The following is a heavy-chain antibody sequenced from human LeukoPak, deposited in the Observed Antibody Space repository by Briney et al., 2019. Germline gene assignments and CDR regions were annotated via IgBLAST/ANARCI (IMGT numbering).Heavy chain of an antibody. CDR3: ASSKDHYFHR. CDR1: GFTFSDSW. V-gene: IGHV3-7*05. J-gene: IGHJ4*02. CDR2: IHQDAGEK. Sequence: GGSLRLSCAASGFTFSDSWMTWVRLTPGKGLQWVASIHQDAGEKQYVDSVRGRFTISRDNAKNSLYLQMNSLRVEDTAVYYCASSKDHYFHRWGQGTLVTVSS.